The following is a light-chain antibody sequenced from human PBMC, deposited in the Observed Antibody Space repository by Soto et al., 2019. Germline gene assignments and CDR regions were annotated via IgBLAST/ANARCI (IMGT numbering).Light chain of an antibody. V-gene: IGKV4-1*01. Sequence: DIVMTQSPDSLAVSLGERATINCKSSQTVLYNSNTKNYLAWYQQKPGQPPKLLIYWASTRESGVPDRFSGSGSGTDFTLTIRSLQAEDVAVYYCQQYYTTPMTFGQGTKVEIK. J-gene: IGKJ1*01. CDR2: WAS. CDR3: QQYYTTPMT. CDR1: QTVLYNSNTKNY.